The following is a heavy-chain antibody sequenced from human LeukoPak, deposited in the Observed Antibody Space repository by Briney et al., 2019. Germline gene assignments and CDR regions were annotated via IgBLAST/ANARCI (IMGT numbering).Heavy chain of an antibody. CDR2: IIPILGIA. J-gene: IGHJ5*02. D-gene: IGHD2-2*01. CDR3: ARDLLRGYCSSTSCYVGWFDP. V-gene: IGHV1-69*04. CDR1: GGTFSSYA. Sequence: ASVKVSCKASGGTFSSYAISWVRQAPGQGLEWMGRIIPILGIANYAQKFQGRVTITADKSTSTAYMELSSLRSEDTAVYYCARDLLRGYCSSTSCYVGWFDPWGQGTLVTVSS.